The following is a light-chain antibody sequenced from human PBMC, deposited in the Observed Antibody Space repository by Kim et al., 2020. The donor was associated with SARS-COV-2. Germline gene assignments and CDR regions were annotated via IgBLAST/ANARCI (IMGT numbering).Light chain of an antibody. Sequence: LPPGESTPPSCRARQGVSSYLAWYQQKPGQAPRLLIYDAYNRATGIPARFSGSGSGTDFTLTISSLEPEDFAVYYCQQRSNWPVTFGQGTRLEIK. CDR2: DAY. J-gene: IGKJ5*01. CDR1: QGVSSY. CDR3: QQRSNWPVT. V-gene: IGKV3-11*01.